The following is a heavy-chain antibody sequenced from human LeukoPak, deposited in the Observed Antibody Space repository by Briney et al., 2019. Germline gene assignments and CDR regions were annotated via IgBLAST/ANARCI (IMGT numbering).Heavy chain of an antibody. V-gene: IGHV3-66*01. D-gene: IGHD6-13*01. Sequence: GGSLRLSCAVSGFTVSSNYMTWVRQAPGKGLEWVSVIYSGGNTYYADPVKGRFTISRDSSKNTLYLQMTSLRAEDTAVYYCAKDRRSSSRRSGYYYYMDVWGKGTTVTISS. J-gene: IGHJ6*03. CDR2: IYSGGNT. CDR3: AKDRRSSSRRSGYYYYMDV. CDR1: GFTVSSNY.